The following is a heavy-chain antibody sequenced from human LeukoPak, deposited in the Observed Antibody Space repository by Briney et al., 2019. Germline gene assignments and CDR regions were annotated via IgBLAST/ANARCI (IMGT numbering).Heavy chain of an antibody. D-gene: IGHD5-18*01. Sequence: ASVKVSCKASGYTFTGYYMHWVRQAPGQGLEWMGWINPNSGGTNYAQKFQGRVTMTRDTSISTAYMELSRLRSDDTAVYYCARGYSYGFDYYSMDVWGQGTTVTVSS. V-gene: IGHV1-2*02. CDR3: ARGYSYGFDYYSMDV. J-gene: IGHJ6*02. CDR2: INPNSGGT. CDR1: GYTFTGYY.